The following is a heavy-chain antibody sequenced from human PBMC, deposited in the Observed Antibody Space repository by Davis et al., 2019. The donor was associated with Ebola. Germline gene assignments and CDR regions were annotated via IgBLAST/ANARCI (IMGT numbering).Heavy chain of an antibody. V-gene: IGHV4-30-4*01. CDR1: GGSISSGDYY. D-gene: IGHD5-12*01. CDR3: ARASRAGDSGYDRDAFDI. Sequence: PSETLSLTCTVSGGSISSGDYYWSWIRQPPGKGLEWIGYIYYSGSTYYNPSLKSRVTISVDTSKNQFSLKLSSVTAADTAVYYCARASRAGDSGYDRDAFDIWGQGTMVTVPS. CDR2: IYYSGST. J-gene: IGHJ3*02.